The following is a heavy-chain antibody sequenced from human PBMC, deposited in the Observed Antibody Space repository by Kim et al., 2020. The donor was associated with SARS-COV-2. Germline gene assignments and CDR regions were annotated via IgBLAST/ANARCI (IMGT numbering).Heavy chain of an antibody. CDR2: IYPGDSDT. J-gene: IGHJ6*02. V-gene: IGHV5-51*01. CDR1: GYSFTSYW. CDR3: ARLPLGYCSGGSCSPRGMDV. D-gene: IGHD2-15*01. Sequence: GESLKISCKGSGYSFTSYWIGWVRQMPGKGLEWMGIIYPGDSDTRYSPSFQGQVTISADKSISTAYLQWSSLKASDTAMYYCARLPLGYCSGGSCSPRGMDVWGQGSTDSVS.